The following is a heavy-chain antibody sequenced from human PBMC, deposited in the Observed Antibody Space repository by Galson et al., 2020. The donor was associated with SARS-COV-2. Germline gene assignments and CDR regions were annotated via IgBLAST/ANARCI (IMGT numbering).Heavy chain of an antibody. CDR1: GGTFSSYA. Sequence: ASVKVSCKASGGTFSSYAISWVRQAPGQGLEWMGRIIPIFGTANYAQKFQGRVTITADKSTSTAYMELSSLRSEDTAVYYCARDHRDSSGYYYEWAYYFDYWGQGTLVTVSS. D-gene: IGHD3-22*01. V-gene: IGHV1-69*06. CDR2: IIPIFGTA. CDR3: ARDHRDSSGYYYEWAYYFDY. J-gene: IGHJ4*02.